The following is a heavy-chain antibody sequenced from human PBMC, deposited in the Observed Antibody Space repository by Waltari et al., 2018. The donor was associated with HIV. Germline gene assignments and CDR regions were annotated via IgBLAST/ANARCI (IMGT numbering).Heavy chain of an antibody. D-gene: IGHD6-19*01. CDR2: MSGSGGST. CDR1: GFTFSSYA. Sequence: EVQLLESGGGLVQPGGSLRLSCAASGFTFSSYAMSWVRQAPGKGLDWVSAMSGSGGSTYYADSVKGRFTISRDNSKNTLYLQMNSLRAEDTAVYYCAKPPSVVGADWYFDLWGRGTLVTVSS. CDR3: AKPPSVVGADWYFDL. J-gene: IGHJ2*01. V-gene: IGHV3-23*01.